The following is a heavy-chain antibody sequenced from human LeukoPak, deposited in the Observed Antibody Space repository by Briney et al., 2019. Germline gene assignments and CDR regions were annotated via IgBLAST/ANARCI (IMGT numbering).Heavy chain of an antibody. CDR3: AKSYSSGRYGGFDAFDI. V-gene: IGHV3-23*01. Sequence: GGSLRLSCAASGFTFSSYAMSWVRQAPGKGLEGVSANSGSGGSTYYADSVKGRFTISRDNSKNTLYLQMNSLRAEDTAVYYCAKSYSSGRYGGFDAFDIWGQGTMVTVSS. J-gene: IGHJ3*02. CDR1: GFTFSSYA. D-gene: IGHD6-19*01. CDR2: NSGSGGST.